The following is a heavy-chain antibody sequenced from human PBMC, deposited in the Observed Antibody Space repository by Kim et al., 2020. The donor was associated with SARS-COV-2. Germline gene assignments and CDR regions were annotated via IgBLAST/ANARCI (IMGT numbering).Heavy chain of an antibody. CDR3: ARVAGATTIVETRDI. V-gene: IGHV3-72*01. Sequence: ASSVMGRVTISRDDSKNSLYLQMNSLKTEDTAVYYCARVAGATTIVETRDIWGQGTMVTVSS. D-gene: IGHD6-25*01. J-gene: IGHJ3*02.